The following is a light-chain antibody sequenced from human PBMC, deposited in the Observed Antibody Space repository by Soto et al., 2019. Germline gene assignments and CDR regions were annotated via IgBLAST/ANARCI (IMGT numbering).Light chain of an antibody. CDR1: QGISSY. V-gene: IGKV1-9*01. J-gene: IGKJ3*01. CDR3: QKLNSYRGAT. CDR2: AAS. Sequence: DIQLTQSPSFLSASVGDRVTITCRASQGISSYLAWYQQKPGKAPKLLIYAASTLQSGVPSRFSGSGSGTEFTLTISSLQPEDFATYYCQKLNSYRGATFGPGTKVDIK.